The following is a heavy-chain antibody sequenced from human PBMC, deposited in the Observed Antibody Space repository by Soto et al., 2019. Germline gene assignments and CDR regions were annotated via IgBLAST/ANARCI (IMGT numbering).Heavy chain of an antibody. CDR3: AKRHYYGSGVPIDFDY. CDR2: IGGSGAGT. J-gene: IGHJ4*02. V-gene: IGHV3-23*01. Sequence: EVQLLESGGGLVQPGGSLRLSCAASGFTFSSYAMSWVRQAPGKGLEWVSVIGGSGAGTYYADSVKGRFTISRDNSKNTLYLQMNSLRAEDTAVYYCAKRHYYGSGVPIDFDYWGQGTLVTVSS. D-gene: IGHD3-10*01. CDR1: GFTFSSYA.